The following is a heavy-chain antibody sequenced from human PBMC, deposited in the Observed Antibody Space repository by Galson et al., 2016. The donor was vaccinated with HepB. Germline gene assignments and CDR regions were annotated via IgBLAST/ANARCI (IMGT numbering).Heavy chain of an antibody. J-gene: IGHJ4*01. V-gene: IGHV4-31*03. D-gene: IGHD3-16*01. CDR2: IYYTGST. CDR1: GDSFTSGDYF. Sequence: LSLTCSVSGDSFTSGDYFWSWMRQHPGKGLQWIGYIYYTGSTYYRPSLSSRMTISLDTSKNQFSLELNSVTAADTAVYFCARISRDWGFFDYWGHGTLVTVSS. CDR3: ARISRDWGFFDY.